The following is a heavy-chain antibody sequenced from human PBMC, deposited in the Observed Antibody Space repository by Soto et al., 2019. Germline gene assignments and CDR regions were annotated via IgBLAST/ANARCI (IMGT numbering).Heavy chain of an antibody. CDR1: GAPIAINY. D-gene: IGHD2-15*01. V-gene: IGHV4-59*01. CDR2: IYYSGST. J-gene: IGHJ4*01. CDR3: ARDAGGPYDH. Sequence: PSETLSLTCTVSGAPIAINYWSWIRQAPGKGLEWIGYIYYSGSTTYNPSLKSRVTMSADTSKDQFSLKLNSVTAADTAVYYCARDAGGPYDHWGPRILVTV.